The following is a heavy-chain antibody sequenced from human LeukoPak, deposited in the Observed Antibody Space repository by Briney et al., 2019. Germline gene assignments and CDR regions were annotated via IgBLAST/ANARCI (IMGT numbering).Heavy chain of an antibody. CDR3: AKVTRYYDSSGYYTGDYFDY. D-gene: IGHD3-22*01. J-gene: IGHJ4*02. Sequence: QSGGSLRLSCAASGFTVSSNYMSWVRQAPGKGLEWVSVIYSGGSTYYADSVKGRFTISRDNSKNTLYLQMNSLRAEDTAVYYCAKVTRYYDSSGYYTGDYFDYWGQGTLVTVSS. CDR1: GFTVSSNY. V-gene: IGHV3-53*01. CDR2: IYSGGST.